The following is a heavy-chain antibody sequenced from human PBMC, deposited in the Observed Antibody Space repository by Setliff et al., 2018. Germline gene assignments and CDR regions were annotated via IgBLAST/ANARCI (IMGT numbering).Heavy chain of an antibody. D-gene: IGHD3-22*01. CDR2: IHHSGKA. Sequence: NPSETLSLTCAASGFSISSGYYWGWIRQPPGKGLEWIVNIHHSGKAYYNPSLKSRVTMSVDTSKNHVSLKLSSVTAADTAVYYCARAHTWSLPNDNSGYPGWFDPWGQGTLVTVSS. V-gene: IGHV4-38-2*01. J-gene: IGHJ5*02. CDR1: GFSISSGYY. CDR3: ARAHTWSLPNDNSGYPGWFDP.